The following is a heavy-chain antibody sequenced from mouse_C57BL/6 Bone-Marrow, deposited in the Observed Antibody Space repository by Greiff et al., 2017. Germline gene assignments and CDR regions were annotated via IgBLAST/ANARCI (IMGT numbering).Heavy chain of an antibody. D-gene: IGHD2-3*01. J-gene: IGHJ4*01. CDR3: TSWRLLGYATEI. CDR1: GFNIKDDY. Sequence: VQLQQSGAELVRPGASVKLSCTASGFNIKDDYMPWVKQRPEQGLEWIGWIYPENGDTEYASKFQGTATITADTSSNTAYLQLSSLTYEDTAVYYCTSWRLLGYATEIWGQGTSGTVSS. CDR2: IYPENGDT. V-gene: IGHV14-4*01.